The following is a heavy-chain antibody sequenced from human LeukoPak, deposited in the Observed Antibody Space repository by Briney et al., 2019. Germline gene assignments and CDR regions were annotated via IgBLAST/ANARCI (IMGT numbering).Heavy chain of an antibody. J-gene: IGHJ4*02. CDR3: AKDSGYDYNLPYYFDY. CDR1: GFTFDDYA. D-gene: IGHD5-12*01. CDR2: ISWNSGSI. Sequence: PGGSLRLSCAASGFTFDDYAMHWVRQAPGKGLEWVSGISWNSGSIGYADSVKGRFTISRDNAKNSLYLQMNSLRAEDTALYYCAKDSGYDYNLPYYFDYWGQGTLVTVSS. V-gene: IGHV3-9*01.